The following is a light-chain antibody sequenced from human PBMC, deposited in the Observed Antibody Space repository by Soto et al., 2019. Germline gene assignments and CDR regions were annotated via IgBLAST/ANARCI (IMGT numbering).Light chain of an antibody. J-gene: IGKJ3*01. V-gene: IGKV3-20*01. CDR1: QTIRSNF. Sequence: EIVLTQSPGALSLSPGERANLSCRASQTIRSNFLAWYQHRPGQAPRLLIYGASTTSTGIPDRFSGSGCGTEFTLTISRLEPEDCAVYFCLQHDDSPFTFGPGTQVDI. CDR3: LQHDDSPFT. CDR2: GAS.